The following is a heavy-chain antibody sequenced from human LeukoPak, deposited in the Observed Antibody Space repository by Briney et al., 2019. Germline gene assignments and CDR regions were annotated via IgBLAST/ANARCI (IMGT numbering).Heavy chain of an antibody. CDR2: ISHDEDID. J-gene: IGHJ4*02. CDR1: GFTFSIAP. V-gene: IGHV3-30-3*01. Sequence: GGSLRLSCTTSGFTFSIAPMHWVRQSPGKGLEWVAYISHDEDIDNYADSVRGRFTISRDNSRNTVYLRMNSLRPEDSAVYYCAKEESSTSGWSFLESWGQGTLVTVSS. CDR3: AKEESSTSGWSFLES. D-gene: IGHD6-19*01.